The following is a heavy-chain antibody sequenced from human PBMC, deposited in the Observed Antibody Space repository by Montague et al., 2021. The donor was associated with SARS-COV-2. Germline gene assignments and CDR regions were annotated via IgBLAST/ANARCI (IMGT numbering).Heavy chain of an antibody. CDR1: GGSFTDYY. CDR3: ASGHQGISMIVVVMLGAEYYLDY. D-gene: IGHD3-22*01. V-gene: IGHV4-34*01. J-gene: IGHJ4*02. CDR2: INHGEIT. Sequence: SXTLSLTCAVYGGSFTDYYWCWVRQPPGTGLGWIGEINHGEITNYSPSLTSRVPISADTSKTQFSLKLKSVTAAATANYYCASGHQGISMIVVVMLGAEYYLDYWGRGPLVPVSP.